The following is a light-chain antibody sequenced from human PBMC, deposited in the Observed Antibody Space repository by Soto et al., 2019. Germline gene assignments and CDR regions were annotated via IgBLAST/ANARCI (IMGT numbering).Light chain of an antibody. V-gene: IGKV1-5*03. CDR2: KAS. CDR3: QQYHSYSLT. J-gene: IGKJ4*01. Sequence: DIQMTQSPSTLSASVGDRVTITCRASQSISSWLAWYQQKPGKAPKLLIYKASSLEGGVPSRFSGSGSETDFTLTISSLQPDDFATYYCQQYHSYSLTFGGGTKVDIK. CDR1: QSISSW.